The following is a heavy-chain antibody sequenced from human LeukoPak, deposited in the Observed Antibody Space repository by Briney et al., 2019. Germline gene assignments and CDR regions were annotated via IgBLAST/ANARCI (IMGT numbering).Heavy chain of an antibody. Sequence: PSETLSLTCAVYGGSFSDYYWSWIRQPPGKGLEWIGEINHSGSTNYNPSLKSRVTISVDTSKNQFSLRLSSVTAADTAVYYCARATARKFYYYYMDVWGKGTTVTVSS. V-gene: IGHV4-34*01. CDR1: GGSFSDYY. J-gene: IGHJ6*03. D-gene: IGHD4-17*01. CDR2: INHSGST. CDR3: ARATARKFYYYYMDV.